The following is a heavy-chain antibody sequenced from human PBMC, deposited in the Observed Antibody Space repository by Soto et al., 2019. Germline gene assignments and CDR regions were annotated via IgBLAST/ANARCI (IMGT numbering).Heavy chain of an antibody. CDR2: IKQDGSDK. D-gene: IGHD1-1*01. J-gene: IGHJ4*02. CDR3: ARDTTGILDY. CDR1: GFNFDNHW. Sequence: GGSLRLSSAASGFNFDNHWMAWARQAPGKGLEWVANIKQDGSDKNYVASVKGRFTISRDNAKNSLYLQMNSLRAEDSAVYSCARDTTGILDYWGQGTLVTVSS. V-gene: IGHV3-7*01.